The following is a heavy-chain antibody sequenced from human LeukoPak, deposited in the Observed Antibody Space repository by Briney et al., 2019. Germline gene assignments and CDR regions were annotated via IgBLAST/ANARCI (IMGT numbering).Heavy chain of an antibody. CDR2: FDPEDGET. D-gene: IGHD4-17*01. Sequence: ASAKVSCKVSGYTLTELSMHWVRQAPGKGLEWMGGFDPEDGETIYAQKFQGRVTMTEDTSTDTAYMELSSLRSEDTAVYYCATSLDYGEDYYYMDVWGKGTTVTVSS. CDR3: ATSLDYGEDYYYMDV. V-gene: IGHV1-24*01. J-gene: IGHJ6*03. CDR1: GYTLTELS.